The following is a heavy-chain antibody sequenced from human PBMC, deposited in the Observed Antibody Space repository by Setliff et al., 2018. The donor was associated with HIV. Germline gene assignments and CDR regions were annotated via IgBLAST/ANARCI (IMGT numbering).Heavy chain of an antibody. CDR1: GGSISSNNYY. CDR2: IFYSETVYYGGRT. D-gene: IGHD6-13*01. Sequence: SDTLSLTCTVSGGSISSNNYYWGWIRQPPGKGLEWIGSIFYSETVYYGGRTYYSPSLKSRVTISVDTSKSQFSLKLSSVTAADTAVYYCARGIPALGTSYYFDYWGQGTRVTVSS. J-gene: IGHJ4*02. V-gene: IGHV4-39*07. CDR3: ARGIPALGTSYYFDY.